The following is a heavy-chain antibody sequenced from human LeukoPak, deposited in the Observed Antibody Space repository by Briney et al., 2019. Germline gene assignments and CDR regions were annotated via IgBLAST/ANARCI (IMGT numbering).Heavy chain of an antibody. CDR1: GYTFTGYY. CDR3: ARELCSGGSCYQDY. D-gene: IGHD2-15*01. V-gene: IGHV1-2*02. J-gene: IGHJ4*02. Sequence: ASVKVSCKASGYTFTGYYMHWVRQAPGQGLEWMGWINPNSGGTNYAQKFQARVTMTRDTSISTAYMELSRLRSDDTAVYNCARELCSGGSCYQDYWGQGTLVTVSS. CDR2: INPNSGGT.